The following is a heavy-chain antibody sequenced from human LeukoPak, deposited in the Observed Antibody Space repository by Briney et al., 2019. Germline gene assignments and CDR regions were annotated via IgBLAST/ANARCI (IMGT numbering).Heavy chain of an antibody. V-gene: IGHV3-7*01. CDR1: GFTFSSYW. J-gene: IGHJ4*02. Sequence: PGGSLRLSCAASGFTFSSYWMSWVRQAPGKGLEWVANIKQDGSEKYDVDSVKGRFTISRDNAKNSLYLQMNSLRAEDTAVYYCAREGGLPAASVRHFDYWGQGTLVTVSS. D-gene: IGHD2-2*01. CDR2: IKQDGSEK. CDR3: AREGGLPAASVRHFDY.